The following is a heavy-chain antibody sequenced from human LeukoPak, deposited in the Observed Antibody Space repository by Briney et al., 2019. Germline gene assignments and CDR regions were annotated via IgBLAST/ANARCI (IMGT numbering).Heavy chain of an antibody. CDR1: GFTFSIFA. V-gene: IGHV3-23*01. CDR3: VKDWTTDGFYSIDF. J-gene: IGHJ4*02. CDR2: IIGNGGDT. D-gene: IGHD5-24*01. Sequence: GGSLRLSCEASGFTFSIFAMNWVRQAPGKGLEWVSAIIGNGGDTHYADSVKGRFTISSDNSTNTLFLQKNNLRADDTAVYYCVKDWTTDGFYSIDFWSQGSLVTVSP.